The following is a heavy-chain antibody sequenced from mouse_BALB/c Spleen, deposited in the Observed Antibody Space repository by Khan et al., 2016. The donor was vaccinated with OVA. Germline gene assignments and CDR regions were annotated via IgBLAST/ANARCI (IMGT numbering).Heavy chain of an antibody. Sequence: EVRLVQSGGDLVKPGGSLKLSCAASGFTFSTYGMSWVRQAPDKRLEWVATVSTGGSYTYYPDSVKGRFTISRDNAKNTLYLQMSGLSSEDTAMFDCKERAYYYDREGFAYWGQGTLVTVSA. J-gene: IGHJ3*01. CDR2: VSTGGSYT. D-gene: IGHD1-1*01. V-gene: IGHV5-6*01. CDR1: GFTFSTYG. CDR3: KERAYYYDREGFAY.